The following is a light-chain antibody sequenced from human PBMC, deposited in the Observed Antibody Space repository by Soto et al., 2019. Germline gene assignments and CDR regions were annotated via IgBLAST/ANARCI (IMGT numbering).Light chain of an antibody. CDR3: QQYGSPPPYT. CDR2: GAS. V-gene: IGKV3-20*01. CDR1: QSVSSSY. Sequence: EIVLTQSPGTLSLSPGERATLSCRASQSVSSSYLARYQQKPGQAPRLLIYGASFRATGIPDRFSGSGSGTDFTLTISRLEPEDFAVYYCQQYGSPPPYTFGQGTKLEIK. J-gene: IGKJ2*01.